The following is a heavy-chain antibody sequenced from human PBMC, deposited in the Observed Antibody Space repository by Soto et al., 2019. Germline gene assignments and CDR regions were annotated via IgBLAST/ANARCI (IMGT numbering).Heavy chain of an antibody. CDR1: GFSLNTRGVG. Sequence: ITLKESGPTLVKPTQTLTLTCTFSGFSLNTRGVGVGWIRQPPGKGLEWLALMSWDGEKRYSPSLKSRLTITKDTSENQVFLTMTNMDPVDTDTDYCEHRRGDLLNAPYYFDYCCQGTLVTVSS. CDR3: EHRRGDLLNAPYYFDY. V-gene: IGHV2-5*02. CDR2: MSWDGEK. J-gene: IGHJ4*02. D-gene: IGHD3-9*01.